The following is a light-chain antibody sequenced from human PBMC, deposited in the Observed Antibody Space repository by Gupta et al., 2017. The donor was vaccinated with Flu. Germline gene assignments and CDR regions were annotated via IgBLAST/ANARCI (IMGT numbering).Light chain of an antibody. CDR1: NIGDKS. J-gene: IGLJ1*01. V-gene: IGLV3-21*03. CDR2: DDS. CDR3: QVWDSSSDHPNYV. Sequence: SYVLTQPPSVSVAPGKTATITWGGNNIGDKSVHWYQQKPGQAPVLVVYDDSDRPSGIPERFSGSNSGNTATLTISRVEAGDEADYYCQVWDSSSDHPNYVFGPGTKVTVL.